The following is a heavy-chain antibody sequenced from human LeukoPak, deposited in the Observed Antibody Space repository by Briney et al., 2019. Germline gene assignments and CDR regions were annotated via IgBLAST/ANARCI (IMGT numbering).Heavy chain of an antibody. CDR3: ARDSGTTGEVKFDP. CDR1: GYTFTGYY. CDR2: INPDSGGT. J-gene: IGHJ5*02. D-gene: IGHD1-7*01. V-gene: IGHV1-2*02. Sequence: ASVKVSCKASGYTFTGYYMHWVRQAPGQGLEWMGWINPDSGGTNYAQKFQGRVTMTRDTSISTAYMELSRLRSDDTAVYYCARDSGTTGEVKFDPWGQGTLVTVSS.